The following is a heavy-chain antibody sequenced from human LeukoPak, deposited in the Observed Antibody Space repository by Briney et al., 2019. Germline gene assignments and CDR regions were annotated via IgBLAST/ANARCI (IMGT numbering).Heavy chain of an antibody. CDR3: ARGISGHYVLWFDP. CDR1: GGSISSYY. CDR2: IYYSGST. D-gene: IGHD2/OR15-2a*01. Sequence: SETLSLTWTVSGGSISSYYWSWIRQPPGKGLEWIGYIYYSGSTNYNPSLKSRVTISVDTSKNQFSLKLSSVTAADTAVYYCARGISGHYVLWFDPWGQGTLVTVSS. V-gene: IGHV4-59*01. J-gene: IGHJ5*02.